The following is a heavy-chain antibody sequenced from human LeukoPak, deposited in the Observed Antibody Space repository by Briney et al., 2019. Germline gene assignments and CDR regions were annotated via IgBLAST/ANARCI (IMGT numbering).Heavy chain of an antibody. Sequence: GASVKVSCKASGYTFTSYGISWVRQAPGQGLEWMGWISAYNGNTNYAQKLQGRVTMTTDTSTSTAYMELRNLRSDDTAVYYCARAASYYYDSSGYYRPDDAFDIWGQGTMVTVSS. D-gene: IGHD3-22*01. V-gene: IGHV1-18*01. J-gene: IGHJ3*02. CDR1: GYTFTSYG. CDR3: ARAASYYYDSSGYYRPDDAFDI. CDR2: ISAYNGNT.